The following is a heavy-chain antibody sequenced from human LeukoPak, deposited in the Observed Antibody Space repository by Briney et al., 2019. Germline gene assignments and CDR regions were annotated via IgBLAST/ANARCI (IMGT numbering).Heavy chain of an antibody. CDR3: AGDLRYYDNMGGVGY. J-gene: IGHJ4*02. CDR1: GFTFSSYW. Sequence: GGSVRLSCAASGFTFSSYWMSWVRQAPGKGLEWVANIKQDGSEKYYVDSVKGRFTISRDNAKNSLYLQMNSLRAEDTAVYYRAGDLRYYDNMGGVGYGGRGTLVTVSS. CDR2: IKQDGSEK. V-gene: IGHV3-7*01. D-gene: IGHD3-9*01.